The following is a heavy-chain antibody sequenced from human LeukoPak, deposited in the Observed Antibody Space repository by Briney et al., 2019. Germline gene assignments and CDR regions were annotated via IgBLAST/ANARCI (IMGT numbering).Heavy chain of an antibody. V-gene: IGHV4-59*01. Sequence: ASETLSLTCTVSGGSISNYNWSWIRQPPGKELEWIGYIYYSGSTNYNHSLKSRVTISVDTSKNQFSLKLSSVTAADTGVYYCARGQKLELDAFDIWGQGTMVTVSS. CDR3: ARGQKLELDAFDI. CDR1: GGSISNYN. D-gene: IGHD1-7*01. CDR2: IYYSGST. J-gene: IGHJ3*02.